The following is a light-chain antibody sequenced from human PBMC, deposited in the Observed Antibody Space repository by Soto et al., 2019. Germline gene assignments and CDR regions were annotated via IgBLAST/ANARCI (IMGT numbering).Light chain of an antibody. CDR3: QQRSNQII. CDR2: DAS. CDR1: QSVSSY. Sequence: EIVLTQSPATLSLSPGERATLSCRASQSVSSYLAWYQQKPGQAPRLLIYDASNRATGIPARFSGSGSATDFTLTISSLEPEDFPVYYCQQRSNQIIFGQGTRLEIK. J-gene: IGKJ5*01. V-gene: IGKV3-11*01.